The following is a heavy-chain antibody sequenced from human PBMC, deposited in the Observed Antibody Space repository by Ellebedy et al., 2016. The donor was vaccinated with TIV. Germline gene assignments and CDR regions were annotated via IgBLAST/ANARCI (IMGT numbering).Heavy chain of an antibody. V-gene: IGHV3-7*01. D-gene: IGHD2-21*02. J-gene: IGHJ6*02. CDR1: GFTFSSYW. Sequence: GESLKISCAASGFTFSSYWMSWVRQAPGKGLEWVANIKQDGSEKYYVDSVKGRFTISRDNAKNSLYLQMNSLRAEDTAVYYCARDLRHIVVVTARYYYYYGMDVWGQGITVTVSS. CDR2: IKQDGSEK. CDR3: ARDLRHIVVVTARYYYYYGMDV.